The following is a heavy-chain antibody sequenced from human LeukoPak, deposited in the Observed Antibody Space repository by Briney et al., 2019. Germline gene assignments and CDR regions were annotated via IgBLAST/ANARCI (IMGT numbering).Heavy chain of an antibody. D-gene: IGHD1-26*01. Sequence: GGSLILSCTASGFTFSGYWMNWVRQAPGKGLVWVSRIGSDGGSTTYADSVKGRFTISRDNAKNTLYLQMTSLRAEDTAVYYCARDTVIPYSQVGTTKDWGPGSLVTVSS. CDR1: GFTFSGYW. J-gene: IGHJ4*02. CDR3: ARDTVIPYSQVGTTKD. V-gene: IGHV3-74*03. CDR2: IGSDGGST.